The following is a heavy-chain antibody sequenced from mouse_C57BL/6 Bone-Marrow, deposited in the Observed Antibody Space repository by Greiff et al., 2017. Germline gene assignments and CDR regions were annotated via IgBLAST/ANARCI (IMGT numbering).Heavy chain of an antibody. J-gene: IGHJ3*01. V-gene: IGHV5-17*01. CDR3: ARGEYGSSFAG. Sequence: EVQVVEPGGGLVKPGGSLKISCAASGYTFSDYGMHWVRQAPEKGLEWVAYISSGSSTIYYAYTVKGRFTISRDNPQNTLYLQMTSLRSEDTAMYYCARGEYGSSFAGWGQATLVTVSS. D-gene: IGHD1-1*01. CDR1: GYTFSDYG. CDR2: ISSGSSTI.